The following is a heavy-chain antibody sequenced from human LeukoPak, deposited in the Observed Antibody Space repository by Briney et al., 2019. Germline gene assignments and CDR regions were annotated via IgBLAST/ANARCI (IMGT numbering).Heavy chain of an antibody. CDR2: ISGSGGST. J-gene: IGHJ4*02. V-gene: IGHV3-23*01. CDR3: TTSSMVLDTSSDY. Sequence: GGSLRLSCAASGFTFSSYGMSWVRQAPGKGLEWVSAISGSGGSTYYADSVKGRFTISRDNSKNTLYLQMNSLRAEDTAVYYCTTSSMVLDTSSDYWGQGTLVTVSS. CDR1: GFTFSSYG. D-gene: IGHD5-18*01.